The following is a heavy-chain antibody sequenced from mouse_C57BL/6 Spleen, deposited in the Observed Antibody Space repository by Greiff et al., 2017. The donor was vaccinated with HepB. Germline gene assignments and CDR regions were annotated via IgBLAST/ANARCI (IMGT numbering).Heavy chain of an antibody. Sequence: EVQLQQSGPELVKPGASVKISCKASGYTFTDYYMNWVKQSHGKSLEWIGDINPNNGGTSYNQKFKGKATLTVDKSSSTAYMELRSLTSEDSAVYYCARGDYYGSSEYYYAMDYWGQGTSVTVSS. CDR1: GYTFTDYY. D-gene: IGHD1-1*01. J-gene: IGHJ4*01. CDR2: INPNNGGT. CDR3: ARGDYYGSSEYYYAMDY. V-gene: IGHV1-26*01.